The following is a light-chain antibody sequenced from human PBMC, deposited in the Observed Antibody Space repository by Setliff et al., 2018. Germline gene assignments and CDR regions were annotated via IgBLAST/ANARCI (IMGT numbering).Light chain of an antibody. CDR2: EVS. Sequence: SALTQPRSVSGSPGQSVTISCTGTSSDVGGYSYVSWYQQHPGEAPKLMIYEVSKRPSGVPDRFSGSKSGNTASLTVSGLQAEDEADYYCSSYAGSNNLVFGTGTKVTVL. CDR1: SSDVGGYSY. J-gene: IGLJ1*01. CDR3: SSYAGSNNLV. V-gene: IGLV2-8*01.